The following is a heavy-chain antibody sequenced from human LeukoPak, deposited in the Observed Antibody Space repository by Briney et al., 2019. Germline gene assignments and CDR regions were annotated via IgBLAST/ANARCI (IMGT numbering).Heavy chain of an antibody. CDR1: GGTFISYA. Sequence: GSSVKVSCKASGGTFISYAISWVRQAPGQGLEWMGRIIPILGIANYAQKFQGRVTITADKSTSTAYMELSSLRSEDTAVYYCARAGATRYFDYWGQGTLVTVSS. J-gene: IGHJ4*02. CDR3: ARAGATRYFDY. D-gene: IGHD2-15*01. CDR2: IIPILGIA. V-gene: IGHV1-69*04.